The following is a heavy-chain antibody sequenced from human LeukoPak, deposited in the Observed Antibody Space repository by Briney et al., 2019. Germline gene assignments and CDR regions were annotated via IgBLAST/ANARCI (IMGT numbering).Heavy chain of an antibody. V-gene: IGHV4-59*01. CDR1: GGSISSYS. J-gene: IGHJ3*02. CDR3: AREVWSGYHFAFDI. CDR2: MYYSGST. Sequence: SETLSLTCTVSGGSISSYSWSWIRQPPGKGLEWIGYMYYSGSTNYNPSLKSRVTISVDPSKNQFSLRLSSVTAADTAVYYCAREVWSGYHFAFDIWGQGTMVTVSS. D-gene: IGHD3-3*01.